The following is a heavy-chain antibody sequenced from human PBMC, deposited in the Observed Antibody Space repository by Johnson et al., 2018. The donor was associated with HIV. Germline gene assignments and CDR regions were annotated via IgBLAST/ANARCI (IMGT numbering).Heavy chain of an antibody. CDR1: GFIFSDYV. Sequence: VQLVESGGGLVHPGGSLRLSCAASGFIFSDYVIHWVRQAPGKGLEWVSVISADGRNKYSADSVKGRFTISRDNAKNTLYLKMNSLRGDDTSVYYCARSSRYSAYDSDAFDIWGQGTMVTVSS. CDR3: ARSSRYSAYDSDAFDI. V-gene: IGHV3-30*04. J-gene: IGHJ3*02. CDR2: ISADGRNK. D-gene: IGHD5-12*01.